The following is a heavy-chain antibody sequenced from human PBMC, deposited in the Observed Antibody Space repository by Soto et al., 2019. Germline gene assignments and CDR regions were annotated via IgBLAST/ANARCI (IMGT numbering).Heavy chain of an antibody. V-gene: IGHV3-48*01. J-gene: IGHJ4*02. Sequence: EVQLVESGGGLVQPGGSLRLSCVASGFTFSTDSMNWVRQAPGKGLEWVAHISTSGATRYYADSLNGRFTISRDNATTSLYLPMDSRRSEDTAVYYCARFFGSGFDYWGQGTLVTVSS. D-gene: IGHD6-19*01. CDR3: ARFFGSGFDY. CDR2: ISTSGATR. CDR1: GFTFSTDS.